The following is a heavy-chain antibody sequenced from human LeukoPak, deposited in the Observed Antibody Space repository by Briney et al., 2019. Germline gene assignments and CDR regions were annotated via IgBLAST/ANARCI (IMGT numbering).Heavy chain of an antibody. D-gene: IGHD3-22*01. J-gene: IGHJ4*02. CDR3: ARVQYYYDSSGYYEITENDY. CDR2: ISAYNGNT. Sequence: VASVTVSCTASGYTFTSYGISWVRQAPGQGLEWMGWISAYNGNTNYAQKLQGRVTMTTDTSTSTAYMELRSLRSDDTAVYYCARVQYYYDSSGYYEITENDYWGQGTLVTVSS. CDR1: GYTFTSYG. V-gene: IGHV1-18*01.